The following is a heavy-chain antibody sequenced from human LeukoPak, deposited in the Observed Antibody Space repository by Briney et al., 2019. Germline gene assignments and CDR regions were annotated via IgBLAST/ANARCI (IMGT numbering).Heavy chain of an antibody. CDR3: ARDHAFSPDY. V-gene: IGHV3-33*01. CDR1: GFTFSSYG. D-gene: IGHD2/OR15-2a*01. J-gene: IGHJ4*02. Sequence: PGGSLRLSCAASGFTFSSYGMHWVRQVPGKGLEWVAVIWYDGNNKYYVDSVKGRFTISRDNSKNTLYLQMNSLRAEDTAVYYCARDHAFSPDYWGQGTLVTVSS. CDR2: IWYDGNNK.